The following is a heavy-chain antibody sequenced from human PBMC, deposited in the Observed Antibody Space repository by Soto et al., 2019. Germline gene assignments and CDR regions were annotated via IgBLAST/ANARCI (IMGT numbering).Heavy chain of an antibody. CDR3: ARSPAGYSLAPFDF. CDR1: GYSFTTYW. V-gene: IGHV5-51*01. J-gene: IGHJ4*02. CDR2: IYPGDSEI. Sequence: GESLKISCQASGYSFTTYWIAWVRQTPGRGLEWMGIIYPGDSEIKYSPSFDGQVTFSVDKSTSTAYLQWIGLKTSDTGMYFCARSPAGYSLAPFDFWGQGSLVTAPQ. D-gene: IGHD2-15*01.